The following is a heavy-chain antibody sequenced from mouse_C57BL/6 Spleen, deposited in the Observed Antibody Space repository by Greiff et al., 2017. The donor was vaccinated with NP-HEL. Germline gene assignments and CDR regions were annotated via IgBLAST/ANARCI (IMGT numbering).Heavy chain of an antibody. CDR3: ATSLGHGFAY. Sequence: VQLQQSGAELARPGASVKMSCKASGYTFTSYTMHWVKQRPGQGLEWIGYINPSSGYTKYNQKFKDKATLTADKSSSTAYMQLSSLTSEDSAVYYLATSLGHGFAYWGQGTLVTVSA. V-gene: IGHV1-4*01. D-gene: IGHD4-1*01. CDR1: GYTFTSYT. J-gene: IGHJ3*01. CDR2: INPSSGYT.